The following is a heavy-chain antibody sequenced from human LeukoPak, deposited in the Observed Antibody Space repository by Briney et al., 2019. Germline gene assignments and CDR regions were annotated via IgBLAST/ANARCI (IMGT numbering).Heavy chain of an antibody. CDR1: GGSFTSYG. CDR3: ARDSVAGTKPDY. Sequence: GASVKVSCKASGGSFTSYGISWVRQAPGKGLEWMGKIIPIYGRANYGQKFQGRVTITADESTTTSYMELSSLTAEDMAVYYCARDSVAGTKPDYWGQGTLVTVSS. D-gene: IGHD6-19*01. J-gene: IGHJ4*02. CDR2: IIPIYGRA. V-gene: IGHV1-69*13.